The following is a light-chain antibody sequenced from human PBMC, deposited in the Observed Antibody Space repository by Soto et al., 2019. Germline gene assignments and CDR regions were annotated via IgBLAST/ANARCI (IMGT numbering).Light chain of an antibody. V-gene: IGLV2-11*01. CDR1: SSDVGGYTY. J-gene: IGLJ1*01. Sequence: QSALTQPRSVSGSPGQSVTISCTGTSSDVGGYTYVSWYQQHPGKAPKLIIYDVTERPSGVPARFSGSKSGNTASLTISGLHAEEEADYYCCAYADSYTYVFGTGTKLTVI. CDR3: CAYADSYTYV. CDR2: DVT.